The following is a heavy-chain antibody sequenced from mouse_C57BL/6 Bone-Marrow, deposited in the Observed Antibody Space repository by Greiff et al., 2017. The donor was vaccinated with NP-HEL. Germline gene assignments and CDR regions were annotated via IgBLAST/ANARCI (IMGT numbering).Heavy chain of an antibody. V-gene: IGHV7-3*01. J-gene: IGHJ3*01. D-gene: IGHD2-2*01. CDR2: IRNKANGYTT. CDR1: GFTFTDYY. Sequence: EVKLVESGGGLVQPGGSLSLSCAASGFTFTDYYMSWVRQPPGKALEWLGFIRNKANGYTTEYSASVKGRFTISRDNSQSILYLQMNALRAEDSATYYCARYIGYGYGWFAYWGQGTLVTVSA. CDR3: ARYIGYGYGWFAY.